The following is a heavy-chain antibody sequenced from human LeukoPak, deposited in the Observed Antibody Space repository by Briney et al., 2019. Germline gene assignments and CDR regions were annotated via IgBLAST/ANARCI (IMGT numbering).Heavy chain of an antibody. Sequence: GGSLRLSCAASGFSFNNYSLNWVRQAPGKGLEWVSSISRSNFIYYADSVKGRFTISRDNAKNSLYLRVNSLRVEDTAVYFCARVGLDFIYYFDSWGQGTLVTVSS. V-gene: IGHV3-21*01. CDR1: GFSFNNYS. D-gene: IGHD3-3*01. J-gene: IGHJ4*02. CDR3: ARVGLDFIYYFDS. CDR2: ISRSNFI.